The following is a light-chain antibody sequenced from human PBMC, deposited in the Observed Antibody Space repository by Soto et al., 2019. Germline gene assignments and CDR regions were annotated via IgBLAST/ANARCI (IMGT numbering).Light chain of an antibody. CDR3: KQSYSSQWT. V-gene: IGKV1-39*01. Sequence: DIQMTQSPSSLYASVGDRVNMTCLASRSISRYLSWYQQKPGKAPNLLIYAASSLQSGVPSRFSGAGSGTDFTLTIGNLHPEDFAIYYCKQSYSSQWTFGQGTKVDIK. CDR1: RSISRY. J-gene: IGKJ1*01. CDR2: AAS.